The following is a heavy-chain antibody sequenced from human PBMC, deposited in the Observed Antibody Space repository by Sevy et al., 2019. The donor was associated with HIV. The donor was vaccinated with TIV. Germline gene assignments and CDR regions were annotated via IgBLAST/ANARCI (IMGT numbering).Heavy chain of an antibody. J-gene: IGHJ4*02. V-gene: IGHV3-30*04. CDR2: ISYAGSAT. Sequence: GGSLRLSCAASGFTFNTHAMHCVRQAPGKGLEWVAVISYAGSATYYTDSVKGRFTISRDNSKNKLYLEMTSLRVEDTAVYYCTRDSGYDPNYVPGHYWGQGTPVTVSS. CDR3: TRDSGYDPNYVPGHY. D-gene: IGHD4-4*01. CDR1: GFTFNTHA.